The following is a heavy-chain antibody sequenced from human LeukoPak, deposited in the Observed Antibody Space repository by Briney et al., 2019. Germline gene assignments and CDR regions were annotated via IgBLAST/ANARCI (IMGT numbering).Heavy chain of an antibody. CDR3: AKGVLGSGYSYYYYGMDV. CDR2: ISGSGGST. J-gene: IGHJ6*02. CDR1: GFTFSSYA. V-gene: IGHV3-23*01. Sequence: PGGSLRLSCAASGFTFSSYAMSWVRQAPGKGLEWVSGISGSGGSTYYADSVKGRFTISRDSSKNTLSLQMNSLRAADTAVYFCAKGVLGSGYSYYYYGMDVWGQGTTVTVSS. D-gene: IGHD3-22*01.